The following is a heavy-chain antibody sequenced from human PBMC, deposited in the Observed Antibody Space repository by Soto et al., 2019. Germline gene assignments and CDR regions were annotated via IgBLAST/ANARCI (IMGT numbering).Heavy chain of an antibody. Sequence: HPGGSLRLSCAASGFTFSNYEMNWVRQAPGKGLEWISYITRSSSSRYYADSVEGRFTISRDNAKNSLHLQMNSLRAEDTAVYYCARDASRDSSARGWFDPWGPGTLVTVSS. V-gene: IGHV3-48*03. CDR1: GFTFSNYE. D-gene: IGHD6-13*01. J-gene: IGHJ5*02. CDR2: ITRSSSSR. CDR3: ARDASRDSSARGWFDP.